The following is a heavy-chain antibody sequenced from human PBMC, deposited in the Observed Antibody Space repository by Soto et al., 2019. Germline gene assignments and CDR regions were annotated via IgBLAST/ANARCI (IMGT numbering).Heavy chain of an antibody. V-gene: IGHV1-2*02. CDR2: INVYNGET. J-gene: IGHJ5*01. D-gene: IGHD2-2*02. Sequence: ASVKVSCKASGYTFSGYHMHWVRQAPGQGLEWMGWINVYNGETNIAQKFQGRVAMTRDASITTAYVELSRLRFDDTAVYFCAREGATRRPSRPAIGWLESWGQGTLVTVSS. CDR3: AREGATRRPSRPAIGWLES. CDR1: GYTFSGYH.